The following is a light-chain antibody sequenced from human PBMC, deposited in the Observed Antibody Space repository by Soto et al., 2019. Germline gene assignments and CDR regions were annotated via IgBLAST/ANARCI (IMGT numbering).Light chain of an antibody. CDR1: SNDVGGYDY. CDR2: EVS. V-gene: IGLV2-14*01. Sequence: QSALTQPASVSGSPGHSITISCTGTSNDVGGYDYVSWYQQHPGKAPKLVIYEVSHRPSGISDRFSGSKSGNTASLTISELQVEDEADYYCSSYATSSPYVFGPGTKLTVL. CDR3: SSYATSSPYV. J-gene: IGLJ1*01.